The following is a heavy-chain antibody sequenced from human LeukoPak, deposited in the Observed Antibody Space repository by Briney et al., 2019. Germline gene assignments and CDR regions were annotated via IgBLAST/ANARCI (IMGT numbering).Heavy chain of an antibody. V-gene: IGHV4-34*01. CDR2: INHSGST. CDR3: ARGRTNYYDSSGYYLPYFDY. D-gene: IGHD3-22*01. Sequence: SETLSPTCAVYGGSFSGYYWSWIRQPPGKGLEWIGEINHSGSTNYNPSLKSQVAISVDTSKNQFSLKLSSVTAADTAVYYCARGRTNYYDSSGYYLPYFDYWGQGTLVTVSS. J-gene: IGHJ4*02. CDR1: GGSFSGYY.